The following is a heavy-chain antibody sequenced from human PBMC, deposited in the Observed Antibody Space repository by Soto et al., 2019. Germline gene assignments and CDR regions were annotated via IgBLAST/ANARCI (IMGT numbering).Heavy chain of an antibody. CDR2: ISYDGSNK. Sequence: GGSLRLSCAASGFTFSSYGMHWVRQAPGKGLEWVAVISYDGSNKYYADSVKGRFTISRDNSKNTLYLQMNSLRAEDTAVYYCAKDESDIVVVVAPRTRGAFDIWGQGTMVTISS. V-gene: IGHV3-30*18. CDR1: GFTFSSYG. J-gene: IGHJ3*02. D-gene: IGHD2-15*01. CDR3: AKDESDIVVVVAPRTRGAFDI.